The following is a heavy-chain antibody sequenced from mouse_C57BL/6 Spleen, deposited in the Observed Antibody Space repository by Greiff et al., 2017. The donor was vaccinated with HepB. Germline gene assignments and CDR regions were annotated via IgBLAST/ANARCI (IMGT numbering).Heavy chain of an antibody. CDR3: ARPLKPSSNYYGSSYFDY. J-gene: IGHJ2*01. CDR1: GYTFTSYW. Sequence: QVQLKQPGTELVKPGASVKLSCKASGYTFTSYWMHWVKQRPGQGLEWIGNINPSNGGTNYNEKFKSKATLTVDKSSSTAYMQLSSLTSEDSAVYYCARPLKPSSNYYGSSYFDYWGQGTTLTVSS. D-gene: IGHD1-1*01. CDR2: INPSNGGT. V-gene: IGHV1-53*01.